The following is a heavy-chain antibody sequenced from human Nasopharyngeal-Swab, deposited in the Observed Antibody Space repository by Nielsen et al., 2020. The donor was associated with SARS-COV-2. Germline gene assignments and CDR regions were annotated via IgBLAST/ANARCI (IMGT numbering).Heavy chain of an antibody. J-gene: IGHJ4*02. D-gene: IGHD2-15*01. CDR2: IKQDGSQK. Sequence: ESLKLSCAASGFTFSSFWMTWVRQAPGKGLEWVANIKQDGSQKYYVDSVKGRFTISRDNAKNSLYLQMDSLRAEDTAVYYCARTVYCSGGSCYRTDYWGQGTLVTVSS. V-gene: IGHV3-7*03. CDR3: ARTVYCSGGSCYRTDY. CDR1: GFTFSSFW.